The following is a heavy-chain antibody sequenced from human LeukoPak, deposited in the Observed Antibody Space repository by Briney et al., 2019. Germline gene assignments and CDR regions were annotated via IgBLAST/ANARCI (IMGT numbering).Heavy chain of an antibody. D-gene: IGHD3-22*01. Sequence: PGGSLRLSCAASGFTVSSNYMSWVRQAPGKGLEWVSVIYSGGSTYYADSVKGRFTISRDNSKNPLYLQMNSLRAEDTAVYCCASRNYYDSSGLLDYWGQGTLVTVSS. J-gene: IGHJ4*02. CDR2: IYSGGST. CDR1: GFTVSSNY. CDR3: ASRNYYDSSGLLDY. V-gene: IGHV3-53*01.